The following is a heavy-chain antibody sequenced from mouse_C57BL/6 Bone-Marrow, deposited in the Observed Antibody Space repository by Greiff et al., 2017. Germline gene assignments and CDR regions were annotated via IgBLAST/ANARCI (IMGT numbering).Heavy chain of an antibody. D-gene: IGHD2-5*01. CDR3: ARPYYSNYWYFDV. CDR2: IYPGSGST. Sequence: QVQLQQPGAELVKPGASVKMSCKASGYTFTSYWITWVKQRPGQGLEWIGDIYPGSGSTNYNEKFKSKATLRVDTSSRTAYMQLSSLTSEDSAVYYCARPYYSNYWYFDVWGTGTTVTVAS. V-gene: IGHV1-55*01. J-gene: IGHJ1*03. CDR1: GYTFTSYW.